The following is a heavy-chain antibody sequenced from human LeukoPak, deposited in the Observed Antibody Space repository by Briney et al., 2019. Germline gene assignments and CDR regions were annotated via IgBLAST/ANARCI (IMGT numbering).Heavy chain of an antibody. Sequence: ASVKVSCKASGYTFTSYGISWVRQAPGQGLEWMGWISAYNGNTNYAQKLQGRVTMTTDTSTSTAYMELRSLRSDDTAVYDCARVSDYYDSSGYYHYWGQGTLVTVSS. CDR3: ARVSDYYDSSGYYHY. CDR2: ISAYNGNT. J-gene: IGHJ4*02. V-gene: IGHV1-18*01. D-gene: IGHD3-22*01. CDR1: GYTFTSYG.